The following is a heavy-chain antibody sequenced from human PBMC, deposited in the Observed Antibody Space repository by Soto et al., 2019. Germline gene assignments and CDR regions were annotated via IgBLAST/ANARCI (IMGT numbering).Heavy chain of an antibody. D-gene: IGHD6-13*01. CDR1: GFTFSSYA. CDR2: ISYDGSNK. V-gene: IGHV3-30-3*01. J-gene: IGHJ6*02. CDR3: ARDKQQLTPYYYYGMDV. Sequence: QVQLVESGGGVVQPGRSLRLSCAASGFTFSSYAMHWVRQAPGKGLEWVAVISYDGSNKYYADSVKGRVTISRDNSKNTLYLQMNSLRAEDTAVYYCARDKQQLTPYYYYGMDVWGQGTTVTVSS.